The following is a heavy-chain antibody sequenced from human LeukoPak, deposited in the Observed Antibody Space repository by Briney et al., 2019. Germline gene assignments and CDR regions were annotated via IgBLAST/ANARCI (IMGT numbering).Heavy chain of an antibody. CDR2: IYTSGST. Sequence: SETLSLTCTVSGGFISSYYWSWIRQPAGKGLEWIGRIYTSGSTNYNPSLKSRVTMSVDTSKNQFSLKLSSVTAADTAVYYCARTREGYSGYDHNNWFDPWGQGTLVTVSS. CDR1: GGFISSYY. D-gene: IGHD5-12*01. J-gene: IGHJ5*02. V-gene: IGHV4-4*07. CDR3: ARTREGYSGYDHNNWFDP.